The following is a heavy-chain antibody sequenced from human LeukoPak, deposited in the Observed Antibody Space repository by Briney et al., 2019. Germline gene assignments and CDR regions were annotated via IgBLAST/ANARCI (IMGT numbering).Heavy chain of an antibody. J-gene: IGHJ4*02. CDR3: ARDLGPYSSGWYGYHY. D-gene: IGHD6-19*01. V-gene: IGHV3-66*01. CDR2: IYSGGST. Sequence: GGSLRLSCAASGFTVSSNYMSWVRQAPGKGLEWVSVIYSGGSTYYADSVKGRFTISRDNSKNTLYLQMNSLRAEDTAVYYCARDLGPYSSGWYGYHYWGQGTLVTVSS. CDR1: GFTVSSNY.